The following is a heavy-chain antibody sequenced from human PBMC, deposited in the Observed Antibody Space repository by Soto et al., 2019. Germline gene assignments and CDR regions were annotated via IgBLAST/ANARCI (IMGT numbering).Heavy chain of an antibody. J-gene: IGHJ5*02. CDR1: GGSISSSNYY. D-gene: IGHD1-26*01. CDR2: IYYSGST. V-gene: IGHV4-39*01. CDR3: ATQEVGGSYVYTFDP. Sequence: PSETLSLTCTVSGGSISSSNYYWGWIRQPPGKGLEWIGSIYYSGSTYYNPSLKSRVTISVDTSKNQFSLKLSSVTAADTAVYYCATQEVGGSYVYTFDPWGQGTLVNVSS.